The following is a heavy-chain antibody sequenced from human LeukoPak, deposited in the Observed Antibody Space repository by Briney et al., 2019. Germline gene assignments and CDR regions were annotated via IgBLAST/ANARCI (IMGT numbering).Heavy chain of an antibody. D-gene: IGHD3-22*01. V-gene: IGHV3-66*02. Sequence: GGSLRLSCAASGFTVSSNYMSCVRQAPGKGLEWVSVIYSGGSTYYAESVKGRFTISRDNSKNTLYLQMNGLRAEDTAVYYCARPRPTYYYASSGYFWWGQGTLVTVSS. CDR3: ARPRPTYYYASSGYFW. CDR1: GFTVSSNY. CDR2: IYSGGST. J-gene: IGHJ4*02.